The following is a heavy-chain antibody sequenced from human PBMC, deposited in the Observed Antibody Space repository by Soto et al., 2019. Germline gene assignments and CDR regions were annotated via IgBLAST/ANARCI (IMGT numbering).Heavy chain of an antibody. CDR1: GGSISSYY. CDR3: AGGSGSYVFDY. Sequence: SETLSLTCTVSGGSISSYYWSWIWQPPGQGLEWIANIYYSGSANYHPSRKSRVTISVDTSKTQYSLKLSSVTAADTAVYYCAGGSGSYVFDYWGQGTLVTVSS. J-gene: IGHJ4*02. D-gene: IGHD3-10*01. V-gene: IGHV4-59*08. CDR2: IYYSGSA.